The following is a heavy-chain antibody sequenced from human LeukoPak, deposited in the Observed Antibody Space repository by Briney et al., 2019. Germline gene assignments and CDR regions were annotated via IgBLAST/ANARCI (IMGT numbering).Heavy chain of an antibody. CDR1: GGSISSYY. J-gene: IGHJ5*02. D-gene: IGHD2-2*01. CDR3: ARDLGVVPAWGWFDP. CDR2: IYYSGTT. Sequence: ASETLSLTCTVSGGSISSYYWGWIRQPPGKGLEWIGSIYYSGTTHYSPSLESRVTISGDTSKNQFSLNLSSVTAADTAVYYCARDLGVVPAWGWFDPWGQGTLVTVSS. V-gene: IGHV4-39*07.